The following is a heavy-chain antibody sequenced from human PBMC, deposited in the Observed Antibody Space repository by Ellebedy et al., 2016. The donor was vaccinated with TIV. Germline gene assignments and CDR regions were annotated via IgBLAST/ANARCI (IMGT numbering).Heavy chain of an antibody. CDR2: IAYDGNDE. J-gene: IGHJ4*03. V-gene: IGHV3-30*06. CDR1: GFTFSTYG. D-gene: IGHD3-10*01. CDR3: ARDDYHGSGVDY. Sequence: GESLKISCVASGFTFSTYGMHWVRQAPGKGLEWVAVIAYDGNDEYYADSVKGRFTISRDNSKNTLFLQMNSLRAGDTAVYYCARDDYHGSGVDYWGQGTTVTVSS.